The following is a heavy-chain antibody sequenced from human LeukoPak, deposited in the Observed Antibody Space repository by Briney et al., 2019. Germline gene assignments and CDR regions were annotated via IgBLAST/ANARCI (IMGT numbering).Heavy chain of an antibody. CDR3: ARGFYGSGSQFDY. D-gene: IGHD3-10*01. V-gene: IGHV4-30-2*01. J-gene: IGHJ4*02. CDR1: GGSISSGDYP. CDR2: IFHAGHT. Sequence: SETLSLTCAVSGGSISSGDYPWSWIRQPPGKGLEWIGYIFHAGHTSYNPSLKSRVTISVDMSKNQLSLKLSSVTAADTAVYYCARGFYGSGSQFDYWGQGTLVTVSS.